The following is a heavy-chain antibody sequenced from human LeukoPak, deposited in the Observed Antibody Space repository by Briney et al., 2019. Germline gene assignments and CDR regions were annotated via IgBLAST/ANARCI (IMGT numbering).Heavy chain of an antibody. CDR3: ARGEWELPHHAFDI. V-gene: IGHV3-64*01. J-gene: IGHJ3*02. CDR2: ISSNGGST. Sequence: GGSLRLSCAASGFTFSSYAVPWVRQAPGKGLEYVSAISSNGGSTYYANSVKGRFTISRDNSKNTLYLQMGSLRAEDMAVYYCARGEWELPHHAFDIWGQGTMVTASS. CDR1: GFTFSSYA. D-gene: IGHD1-26*01.